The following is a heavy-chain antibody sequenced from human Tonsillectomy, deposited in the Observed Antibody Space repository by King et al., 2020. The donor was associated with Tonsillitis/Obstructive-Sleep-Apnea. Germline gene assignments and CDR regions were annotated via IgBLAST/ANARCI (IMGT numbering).Heavy chain of an antibody. Sequence: DVQLVESGGGLVQPGGSLRLSCAASGFTFSSYAMSWVRQAPGKGLEWVSAISGTDGGTYYADSVKGRFTISRENSKNTLYLQMNSLRAEDTAIYYCAKDHYDFWSGYYTGDNYWGQGTLVTVSS. V-gene: IGHV3-23*04. J-gene: IGHJ4*02. CDR1: GFTFSSYA. D-gene: IGHD3-3*01. CDR3: AKDHYDFWSGYYTGDNY. CDR2: ISGTDGGT.